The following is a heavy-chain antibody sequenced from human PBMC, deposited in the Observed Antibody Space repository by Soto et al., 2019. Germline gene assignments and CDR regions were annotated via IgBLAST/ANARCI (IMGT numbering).Heavy chain of an antibody. CDR1: GYTFSTYG. CDR3: ARDWYPRFDP. V-gene: IGHV1-18*01. Sequence: QIQLVQPGPEVKKPGASVKVSCKASGYTFSTYGITWVRQAPGQGLEWMGWINPSSGETNYAQNFQGRVTVTTDTSVTTAYLELRNLRSDDTAAYYCARDWYPRFDPWGQGTLVTVSS. J-gene: IGHJ5*02. CDR2: INPSSGET. D-gene: IGHD6-13*01.